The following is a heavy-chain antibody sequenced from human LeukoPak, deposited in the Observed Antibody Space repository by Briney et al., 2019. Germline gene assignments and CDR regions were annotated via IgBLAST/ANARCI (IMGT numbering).Heavy chain of an antibody. CDR2: IGSDGSRT. Sequence: GGSLRLSCAASGFTFSSYRMHWVRQAPGKGLVWVSRIGSDGSRTTYADSVKGRFSISRDNAKNTLYLQMNSLRVEDTAVYYCARGGSLRFLDPVMSSTYGFDIWGQGTMVTVSS. V-gene: IGHV3-74*01. D-gene: IGHD3-3*01. J-gene: IGHJ3*02. CDR3: ARGGSLRFLDPVMSSTYGFDI. CDR1: GFTFSSYR.